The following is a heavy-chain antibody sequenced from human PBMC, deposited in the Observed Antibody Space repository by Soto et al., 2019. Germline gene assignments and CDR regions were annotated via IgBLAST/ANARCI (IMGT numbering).Heavy chain of an antibody. D-gene: IGHD6-19*01. CDR1: GDTFNANY. J-gene: IGHJ4*02. Sequence: ASVNVSFKAAGDTFNANYIHWVRPAPGQRVEVMGLINPKSGVTNYPQKFQGRFTMTRDTSLSTVYMTLTRLTSDATAGYYCARDLAKGCVSAGFYCWGQVTLITVS. V-gene: IGHV1-2*02. CDR2: INPKSGVT. CDR3: ARDLAKGCVSAGFYC.